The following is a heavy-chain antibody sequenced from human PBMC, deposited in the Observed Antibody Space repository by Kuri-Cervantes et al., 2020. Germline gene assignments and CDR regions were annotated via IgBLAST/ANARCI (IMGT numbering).Heavy chain of an antibody. Sequence: GESLKISCAASGFTFTNFAMTWVRQAPGKGLEWVSTINSGGNTYYADSVKGRFTISRDNSKNTMYLQMNSLRAEDTAVYYCAKAEPHIAAAGTGALVGVWGKGTTVTVSS. V-gene: IGHV3-23*01. D-gene: IGHD6-13*01. CDR1: GFTFTNFA. J-gene: IGHJ6*04. CDR2: INSGGNT. CDR3: AKAEPHIAAAGTGALVGV.